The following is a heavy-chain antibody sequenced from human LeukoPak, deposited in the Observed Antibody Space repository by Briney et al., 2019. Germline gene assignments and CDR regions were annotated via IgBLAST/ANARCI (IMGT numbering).Heavy chain of an antibody. Sequence: ASVKVSCKASGYTFTSYGISWVRQASGQGLEWMGWISAYNGNTNYAQKLQGRVTMTTDTSTSTAYMELRSLRSDDTAVYYCARITMVRGVIITSPYFDYWGQGTLVTVSS. CDR2: ISAYNGNT. CDR3: ARITMVRGVIITSPYFDY. V-gene: IGHV1-18*01. CDR1: GYTFTSYG. D-gene: IGHD3-10*01. J-gene: IGHJ4*02.